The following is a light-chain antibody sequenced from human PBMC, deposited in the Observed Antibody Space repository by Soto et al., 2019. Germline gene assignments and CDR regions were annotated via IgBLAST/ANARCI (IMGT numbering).Light chain of an antibody. V-gene: IGKV3-20*01. CDR3: QQYGGSPPYT. J-gene: IGKJ2*01. CDR1: QSVSSIY. Sequence: EIVLTQSPGTLSLSPGERATLSCRASQSVSSIYLAWYQQKPGQAPRLLIYRASSRATGIPDRFSGRGSGIDFTLTISRLEPEDFAVYYCQQYGGSPPYTFGQGTKLEIK. CDR2: RAS.